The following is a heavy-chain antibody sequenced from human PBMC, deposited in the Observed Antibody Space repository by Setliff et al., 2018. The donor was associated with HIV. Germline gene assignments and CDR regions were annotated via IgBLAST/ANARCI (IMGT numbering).Heavy chain of an antibody. CDR3: ARAPSGWYSKDNWFDP. CDR2: MNPNSGNT. CDR1: GYTFTNYD. D-gene: IGHD6-19*01. J-gene: IGHJ5*02. Sequence: ASVKVSCKASGYTFTNYDINWVRQATGQGLEWMGWMNPNSGNTGYAQKFQGRVTITVTPSISTAYMELSSLRSEDTAVYYCARAPSGWYSKDNWFDPWGQGTLVTVSS. V-gene: IGHV1-8*03.